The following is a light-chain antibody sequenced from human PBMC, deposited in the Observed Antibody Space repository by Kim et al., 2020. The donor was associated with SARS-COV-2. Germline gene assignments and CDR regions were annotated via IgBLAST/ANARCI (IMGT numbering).Light chain of an antibody. Sequence: SASVEGRVTIPGRASESSGSWLAWYQQKPGEAPSRLIYSTSNLHSGVPSRFSGSGYGTDFTLTVSSLQPEDSAVYYCQQLNAFPLTFGGGTKLEI. CDR2: STS. CDR3: QQLNAFPLT. J-gene: IGKJ4*01. V-gene: IGKV1-12*01. CDR1: ESSGSW.